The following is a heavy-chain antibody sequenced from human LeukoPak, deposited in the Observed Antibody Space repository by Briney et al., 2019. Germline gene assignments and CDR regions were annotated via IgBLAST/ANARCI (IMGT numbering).Heavy chain of an antibody. CDR2: MSSVT. D-gene: IGHD3-10*01. Sequence: GGSLRLSCAASRFTFSNFAMSWVRQAPGKGLEWVSAMSSVTYYADSVKGRFTISRDDSKSTLFLQMNSLRAEDTAVYYCAKAFFSGSGGNHKHFDSWGQGTLVTVSS. CDR1: RFTFSNFA. CDR3: AKAFFSGSGGNHKHFDS. J-gene: IGHJ4*02. V-gene: IGHV3-23*01.